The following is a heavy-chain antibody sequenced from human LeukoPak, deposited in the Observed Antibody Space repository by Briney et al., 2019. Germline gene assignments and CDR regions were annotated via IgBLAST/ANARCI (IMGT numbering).Heavy chain of an antibody. CDR3: ARDGPGRYYSRGVRWFDP. V-gene: IGHV4-39*07. Sequence: SETLSLTCTVSGGSISSGGYYWSWIRQPPGKGLEWIGSIYHSGSTYYNPSLKSRVTISVDTSKNQFSLKLSSVTAADTAVYYCARDGPGRYYSRGVRWFDPWGQGTLVTVSS. CDR2: IYHSGST. CDR1: GGSISSGGYY. D-gene: IGHD3-10*01. J-gene: IGHJ5*02.